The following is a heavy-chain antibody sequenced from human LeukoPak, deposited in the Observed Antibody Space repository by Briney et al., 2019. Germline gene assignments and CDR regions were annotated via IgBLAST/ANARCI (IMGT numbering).Heavy chain of an antibody. J-gene: IGHJ5*02. CDR2: ISPYNVNT. V-gene: IGHV1-18*01. CDR1: GYNFITYG. Sequence: ASVKVSCKASGYNFITYGITWVRQAPGQGLEWMGWISPYNVNTNFAQKFQGRVTMTSDTSTSTAYLELRSLRSDDTAVYYCARGGSVGTATVRNWLDPWGQGTLVTVSS. CDR3: ARGGSVGTATVRNWLDP. D-gene: IGHD1-26*01.